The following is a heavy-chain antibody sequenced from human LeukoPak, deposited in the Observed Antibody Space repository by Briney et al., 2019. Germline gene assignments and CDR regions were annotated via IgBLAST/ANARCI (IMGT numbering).Heavy chain of an antibody. CDR1: GFTFSSYS. D-gene: IGHD3-3*01. CDR2: ISGSGGGT. J-gene: IGHJ4*02. CDR3: AKGDYDFWSGYYIN. Sequence: GGSLRLSCAASGFTFSSYSMNWVRQAPGKGLEWVSAISGSGGGTYYADSVKGRFTISRDNSKNTLYLQMNSLTAEDTAVYYCAKGDYDFWSGYYINWGQGTLVTVSS. V-gene: IGHV3-23*01.